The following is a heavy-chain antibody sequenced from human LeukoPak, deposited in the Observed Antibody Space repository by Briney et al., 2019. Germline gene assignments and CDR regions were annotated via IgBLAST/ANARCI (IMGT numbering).Heavy chain of an antibody. Sequence: ASVKVSCKASGGTFSSYAISWVRQAPGQGLEWMGGIIPIFGTANYAQKFQGRVTITADESTSTAYMELSSLRSEDTVVYYCAREEGYYDSSGYLTPFDYWGQGTLVTVSS. J-gene: IGHJ4*02. CDR3: AREEGYYDSSGYLTPFDY. CDR1: GGTFSSYA. V-gene: IGHV1-69*13. D-gene: IGHD3-22*01. CDR2: IIPIFGTA.